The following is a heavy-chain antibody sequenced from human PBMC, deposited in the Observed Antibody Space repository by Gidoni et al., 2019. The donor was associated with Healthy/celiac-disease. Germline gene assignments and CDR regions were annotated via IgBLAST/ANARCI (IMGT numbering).Heavy chain of an antibody. CDR3: ARVEQQLVLFYYYYYMDV. CDR2: MNPNSGNT. D-gene: IGHD6-13*01. CDR1: GYTFTSYD. J-gene: IGHJ6*03. V-gene: IGHV1-8*01. Sequence: QVQLVQSGAEVKKPGASVTVSCKASGYTFTSYDINGVRQATGQGLEWMGWMNPNSGNTGYAQKFQGRVTMTRNTSRSTAYMELSSLRSEDTAVYYCARVEQQLVLFYYYYYMDVWGKGTTVTVSS.